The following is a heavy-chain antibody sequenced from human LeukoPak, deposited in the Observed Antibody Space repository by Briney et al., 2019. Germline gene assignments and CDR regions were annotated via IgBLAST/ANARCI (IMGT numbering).Heavy chain of an antibody. CDR3: AKEDGFGLMNP. CDR2: ISSYNGNT. CDR1: GYTFASNG. Sequence: GASVKVSCKASGYTFASNGINWMRQAPGQGLEWMGWISSYNGNTNYTQKFQGRVTMTTDTSTSTAYMELRSLTSDDTAVYYCAKEDGFGLMNPWGQGTLVTVSS. D-gene: IGHD3-3*01. J-gene: IGHJ5*02. V-gene: IGHV1-18*01.